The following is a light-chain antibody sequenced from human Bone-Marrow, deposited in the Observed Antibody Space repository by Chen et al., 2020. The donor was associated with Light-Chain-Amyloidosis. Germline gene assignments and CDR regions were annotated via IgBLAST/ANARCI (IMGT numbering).Light chain of an antibody. Sequence: NFMLTQPHSVSESAGKTVIISCTHSSCSIATNYVQWYQQRPGSSPTTVIYEDDQRPYGVPDRFSGSIDRSSNSASLTISGLKTEDEADYYCQSYQGSSQGVFGGGTKLTVL. CDR3: QSYQGSSQGV. CDR2: EDD. J-gene: IGLJ3*02. CDR1: SCSIATNY. V-gene: IGLV6-57*01.